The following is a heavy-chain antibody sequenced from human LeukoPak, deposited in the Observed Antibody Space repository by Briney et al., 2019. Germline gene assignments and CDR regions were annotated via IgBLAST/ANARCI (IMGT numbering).Heavy chain of an antibody. CDR1: GDSISSYY. J-gene: IGHJ4*02. Sequence: KPSETLSLTCTVSGDSISSYYCTWIRQPAGRGLEWIGRIYSSGSTSYNPSLKSRVTMSVDTSKNQFSLNLTSVTAADTAVYYCATEESAYWGPGTLVTVSS. CDR2: IYSSGST. V-gene: IGHV4-4*07. D-gene: IGHD1-14*01. CDR3: ATEESAY.